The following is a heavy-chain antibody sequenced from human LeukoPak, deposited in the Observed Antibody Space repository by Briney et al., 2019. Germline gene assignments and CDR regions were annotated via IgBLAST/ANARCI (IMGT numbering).Heavy chain of an antibody. V-gene: IGHV3-23*01. CDR2: ISGSGRST. CDR1: GLTFSSYA. CDR3: AKGVTARNRMVRGSGQLNAFDI. J-gene: IGHJ3*02. Sequence: PGGSLRLSCAASGLTFSSYAMSWVRQAPGKGLEWVSAISGSGRSTYYADSVKGWFTISRNTTKNCLYQQMNSLTAEDTAVYYGAKGVTARNRMVRGSGQLNAFDIWGQGTMVTVSS. D-gene: IGHD3-10*01.